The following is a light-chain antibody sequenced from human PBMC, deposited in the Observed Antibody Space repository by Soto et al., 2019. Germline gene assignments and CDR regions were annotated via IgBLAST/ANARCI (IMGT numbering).Light chain of an antibody. CDR1: SSDVGGYNY. Sequence: SVLTQPASVSGSPGQSITISCTGTSSDVGGYNYVSWYQQHPGKAPKLMIYDVSNRPSGVSNRFSGSKSGNTASLTISGLQAEDEADYYCSSYTSSSTLGVFGGGT. CDR2: DVS. V-gene: IGLV2-14*01. J-gene: IGLJ2*01. CDR3: SSYTSSSTLGV.